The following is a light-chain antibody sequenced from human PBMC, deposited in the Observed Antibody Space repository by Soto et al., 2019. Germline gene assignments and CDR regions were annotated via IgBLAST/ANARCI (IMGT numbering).Light chain of an antibody. CDR1: SSDVGAYNY. V-gene: IGLV2-14*01. Sequence: QSALTQPASVSGSPGQSVAIPCTGTSSDVGAYNYVSWYQQHPGKAPKLLLSEVSNRPSGVSDRFSGSKSGNTASLTISGLQAADEADYYCSSLTTSFTYVFGTGTKLTVL. CDR2: EVS. CDR3: SSLTTSFTYV. J-gene: IGLJ1*01.